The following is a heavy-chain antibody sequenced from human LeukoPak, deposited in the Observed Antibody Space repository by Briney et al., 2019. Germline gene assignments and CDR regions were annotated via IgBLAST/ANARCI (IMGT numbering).Heavy chain of an antibody. CDR3: ARETGSAVGSTDFDY. CDR2: ISYDGSNK. Sequence: GGSLRLSCAASGFTFSSYGMHWVRQAPGKELEWVAVISYDGSNKYYADSVKGRFTISRDNSKNTLYLQMNSLRAEDTAVYYCARETGSAVGSTDFDYWGQGTLVTVSS. D-gene: IGHD4-17*01. CDR1: GFTFSSYG. J-gene: IGHJ4*02. V-gene: IGHV3-30*03.